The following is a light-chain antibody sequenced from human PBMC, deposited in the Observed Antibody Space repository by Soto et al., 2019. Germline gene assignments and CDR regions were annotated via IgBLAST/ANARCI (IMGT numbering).Light chain of an antibody. V-gene: IGLV2-14*03. CDR2: DVS. CDR3: SSYTSRYSYG. CDR1: SSDVGGYNF. Sequence: QSALTQPASVSGSPGQSVTISCAGTSSDVGGYNFVSWYQQHPGKAPQLMIYDVSSRPSGVSNRFSGYKSGNTASLTISVLQAEGEADYYCSSYTSRYSYGFGTGTKLTV. J-gene: IGLJ1*01.